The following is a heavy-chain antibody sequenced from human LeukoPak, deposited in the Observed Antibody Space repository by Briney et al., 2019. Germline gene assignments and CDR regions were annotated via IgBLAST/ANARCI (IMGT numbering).Heavy chain of an antibody. D-gene: IGHD1-26*01. Sequence: PGGSLRLSCAASGFTVSGNYVSWVRQAPGKGLEWVAVIWYDGSSKYYADSVKGRFTISRDNSKNTLYLQMNSLRAEDTAVYYCARDRVGATDYFDYWGQGTLVTVSS. J-gene: IGHJ4*02. V-gene: IGHV3-33*08. CDR3: ARDRVGATDYFDY. CDR1: GFTVSGNY. CDR2: IWYDGSSK.